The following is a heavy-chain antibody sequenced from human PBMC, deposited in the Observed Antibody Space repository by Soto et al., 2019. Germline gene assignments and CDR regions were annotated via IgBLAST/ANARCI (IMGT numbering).Heavy chain of an antibody. CDR3: AKSQQWGLPLSGGIDV. V-gene: IGHV3-23*04. D-gene: IGHD1-26*01. CDR1: GFTFSTYA. CDR2: VVGGGGST. Sequence: EVQLVESGGGLVQPGGSLRLSCAASGFTFSTYAMSWVRQAPGKGLEWVSAVVGGGGSTYYTDSVKGRFTISRDNSKNTLYLHMSSLRVEDTAVYYCAKSQQWGLPLSGGIDVWGQGTTVTVSS. J-gene: IGHJ6*02.